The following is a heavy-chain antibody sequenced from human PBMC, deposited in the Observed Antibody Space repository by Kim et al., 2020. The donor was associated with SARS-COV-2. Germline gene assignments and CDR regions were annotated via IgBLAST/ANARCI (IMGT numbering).Heavy chain of an antibody. Sequence: YADSVKGRFLISRDNARNSLFLQRDSLRVEDTAIYYCAGARRGSRTRYFDLWGRGTLVSVSS. D-gene: IGHD3-16*01. CDR3: AGARRGSRTRYFDL. V-gene: IGHV3-11*05. J-gene: IGHJ2*01.